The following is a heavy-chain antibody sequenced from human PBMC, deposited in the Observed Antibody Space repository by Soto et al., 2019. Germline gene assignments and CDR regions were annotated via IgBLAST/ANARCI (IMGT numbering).Heavy chain of an antibody. CDR3: GRVYRYGATVRYNWFDP. CDR2: ISYDGSNK. CDR1: GFTFSSYA. D-gene: IGHD4-4*01. Sequence: QVQLVESGGGVVQPGRSLRLSCAASGFTFSSYAMHWVRQAPGKGLEWVAVISYDGSNKYYADSVKGRFTISRDNSKNTLYLQINSLRAEDTAVYYCGRVYRYGATVRYNWFDPLGQGTLVTVSS. V-gene: IGHV3-30-3*01. J-gene: IGHJ5*02.